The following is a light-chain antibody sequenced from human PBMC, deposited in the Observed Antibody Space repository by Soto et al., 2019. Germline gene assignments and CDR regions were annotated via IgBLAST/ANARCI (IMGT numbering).Light chain of an antibody. Sequence: AIQMTQSPSSLSASVGDRVTITCRASQGIRNDLGWYQQKPEKAPELLIYAASSLRSGVPSRFSGSGSGTDFTLTIRSLQPEDFATYYCLQAYDYPLAFGGGTKVEIK. CDR1: QGIRND. CDR3: LQAYDYPLA. J-gene: IGKJ4*01. V-gene: IGKV1-6*01. CDR2: AAS.